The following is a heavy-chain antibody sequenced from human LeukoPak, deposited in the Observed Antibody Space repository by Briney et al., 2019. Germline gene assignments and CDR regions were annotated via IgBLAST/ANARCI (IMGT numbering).Heavy chain of an antibody. CDR1: GYTFTSYA. Sequence: ASVKVSCKASGYTFTSYAIHWVRQAPGQRLEWMGWISAGNGNTKYSQNFQGRVTFISNTSATTAFVELSSLRSEDAAVYYCARDSGSGSNDYWGQGTLVTVSS. CDR2: ISAGNGNT. J-gene: IGHJ4*02. CDR3: ARDSGSGSNDY. D-gene: IGHD1-26*01. V-gene: IGHV1-3*01.